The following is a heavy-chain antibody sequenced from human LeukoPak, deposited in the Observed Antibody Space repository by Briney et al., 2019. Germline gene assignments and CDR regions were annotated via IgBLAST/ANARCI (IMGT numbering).Heavy chain of an antibody. J-gene: IGHJ5*02. D-gene: IGHD1-1*01. CDR3: ARERTGFDP. CDR2: TYYRSKWYN. CDR1: GDSVSSNSAA. Sequence: SQTLLLTCAISGDSVSSNSAAWNWIRQSASRGLEWLGRTYYRSKWYNDYAVSVKGRITINPDTSKNQFSLQLDSVTPEDTAVYYCARERTGFDPWGQGTLVTVSS. V-gene: IGHV6-1*01.